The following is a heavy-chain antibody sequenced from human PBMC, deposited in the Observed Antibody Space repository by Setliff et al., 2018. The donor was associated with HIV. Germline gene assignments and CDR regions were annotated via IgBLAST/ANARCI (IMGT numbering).Heavy chain of an antibody. CDR1: GGSISTYY. V-gene: IGHV4-59*12. CDR3: ARDRGGAAAGGYYYMDV. D-gene: IGHD6-13*01. Sequence: SETLSLTCTVSGGSISTYYWSWIRQPPGKGLEWIGYIYYSGSTIYNPSLKSRVTISIDTSKNQFSLKLSSVTAADTAVYYCARDRGGAAAGGYYYMDVWGKGTTVTVSS. CDR2: IYYSGST. J-gene: IGHJ6*03.